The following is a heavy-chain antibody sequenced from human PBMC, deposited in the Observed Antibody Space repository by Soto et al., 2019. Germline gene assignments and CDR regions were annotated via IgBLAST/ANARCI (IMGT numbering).Heavy chain of an antibody. CDR3: TTEGPEETNYYGMDV. Sequence: PGGSLRLSCAASGFTFSNAWMSWVRQAPGKGLEWVGRIKSKTDGGTTDYAAPVKGRFTISRDDSKNTLYLQMNSLKTEDTAVYYCTTEGPEETNYYGMDVWGQGTTVTVSS. J-gene: IGHJ6*02. CDR2: IKSKTDGGTT. V-gene: IGHV3-15*01. CDR1: GFTFSNAW. D-gene: IGHD4-17*01.